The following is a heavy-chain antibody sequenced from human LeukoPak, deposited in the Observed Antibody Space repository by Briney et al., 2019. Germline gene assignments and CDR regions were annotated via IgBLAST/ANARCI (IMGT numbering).Heavy chain of an antibody. CDR1: GYTFTSYA. CDR3: ARMEAMMVRGDLDAFDI. CDR2: INAGNGNT. J-gene: IGHJ3*02. V-gene: IGHV1-3*01. D-gene: IGHD3-10*01. Sequence: ASVKVSCKASGYTFTSYAMHWVRQAPGQRLEWMGWINAGNGNTKYSQKFQGRVTITRDTSASTAYMELSNLRSEDTAVYYCARMEAMMVRGDLDAFDIWGQGTMVTVSS.